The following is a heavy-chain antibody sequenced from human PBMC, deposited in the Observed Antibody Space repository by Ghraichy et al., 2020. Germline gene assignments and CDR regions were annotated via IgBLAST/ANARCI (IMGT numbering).Heavy chain of an antibody. CDR1: GFTFSTYS. Sequence: GSLRLSCAAFGFTFSTYSMNWVRQAPGKGLEWVSYISSGSGTIYYADSVKGRLTISRDNAKNSLYLQMNSLRAEDTAVYYCARYGSGWAFDYWGQGTLVTVSS. CDR3: ARYGSGWAFDY. J-gene: IGHJ4*02. D-gene: IGHD6-19*01. CDR2: ISSGSGTI. V-gene: IGHV3-48*01.